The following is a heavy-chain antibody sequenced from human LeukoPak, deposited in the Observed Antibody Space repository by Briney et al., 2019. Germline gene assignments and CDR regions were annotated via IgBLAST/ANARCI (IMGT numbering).Heavy chain of an antibody. J-gene: IGHJ4*02. D-gene: IGHD2-15*01. V-gene: IGHV1-69*13. CDR1: GGTFSSYA. Sequence: SVKVSCKASGGTFSSYAISWVRQAPGQGLEWMGGIIPIFGTANYAQKFQGRVTITADESTSTAYMELSSLRSEDTAVYYCATQNGGYCSGGSCYSGGPFDYWGQGTLVTVSS. CDR2: IIPIFGTA. CDR3: ATQNGGYCSGGSCYSGGPFDY.